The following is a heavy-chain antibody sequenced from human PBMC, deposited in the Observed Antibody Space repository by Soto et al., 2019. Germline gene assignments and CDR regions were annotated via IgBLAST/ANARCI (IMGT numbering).Heavy chain of an antibody. Sequence: GGSLRLSCAASGFTFSSYGMHWVRQAPGKGLEWVTVISYDGSNKYYADSVKGRFTISRDNSKNTVFLQMNSLRVEDMAVYYCAKPLDPVTTANHFDYWGQGILVTVSS. CDR2: ISYDGSNK. CDR3: AKPLDPVTTANHFDY. V-gene: IGHV3-30*18. J-gene: IGHJ4*02. D-gene: IGHD4-17*01. CDR1: GFTFSSYG.